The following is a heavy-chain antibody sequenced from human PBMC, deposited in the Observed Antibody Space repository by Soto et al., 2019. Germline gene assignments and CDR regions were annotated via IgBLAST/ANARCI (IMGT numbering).Heavy chain of an antibody. V-gene: IGHV2-26*01. CDR3: ARIPSWSRYYYYGMDV. Sequence: SGPTLVNPTETLTLTCTVSGFSLSNARMGVSWIRQPPGKALEWLAHIFSNDEKSYSTSLKSRLTISKDTSKSQVVLTMTNMDPVDTATYYCARIPSWSRYYYYGMDVWGQGTTVTVSS. D-gene: IGHD2-8*02. J-gene: IGHJ6*02. CDR1: GFSLSNARMG. CDR2: IFSNDEK.